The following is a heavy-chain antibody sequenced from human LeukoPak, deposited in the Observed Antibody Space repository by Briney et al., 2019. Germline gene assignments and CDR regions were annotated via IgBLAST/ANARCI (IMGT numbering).Heavy chain of an antibody. D-gene: IGHD1-26*01. Sequence: SVKVACKASGDTFSRYAISWVRQAPGQGLEWMGRIIPSLDMPNYPQKFQGRVTITADKSTSTAYMEVRSLGSEDTSAYYCARSVGGATTPRFDYWGQGTLVTVSS. CDR1: GDTFSRYA. CDR2: IIPSLDMP. V-gene: IGHV1-69*04. J-gene: IGHJ4*02. CDR3: ARSVGGATTPRFDY.